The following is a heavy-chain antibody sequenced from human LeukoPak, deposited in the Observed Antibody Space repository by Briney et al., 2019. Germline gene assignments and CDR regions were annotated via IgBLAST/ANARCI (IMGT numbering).Heavy chain of an antibody. Sequence: GGSLRLSCAASGFTFSSYSMNWVRQAPGKGLEWVSYISSSSSTIYYADSVKGRFTISRDNAKNSLYLQMNSLRDEDTAVYYCARLASGSSDGAFDIWGQGSMVTVSS. CDR2: ISSSSSTI. CDR1: GFTFSSYS. D-gene: IGHD2-15*01. V-gene: IGHV3-48*02. CDR3: ARLASGSSDGAFDI. J-gene: IGHJ3*02.